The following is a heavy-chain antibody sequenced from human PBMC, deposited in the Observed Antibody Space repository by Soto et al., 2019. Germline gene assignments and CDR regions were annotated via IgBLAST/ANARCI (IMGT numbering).Heavy chain of an antibody. CDR3: AKDLRWRAAAGTEGVWGMDV. V-gene: IGHV3-30*18. CDR1: GFTFSSYG. Sequence: QVQLVESGGGVVQPGRSLRLSCAASGFTFSSYGMHWVRQAPGKGLEWVAVISYDGSNKYYADSVKGRFTISRDNYKNTLYLQMNSLRAEDTAVYYCAKDLRWRAAAGTEGVWGMDVWGQGTKVTVSS. CDR2: ISYDGSNK. D-gene: IGHD6-13*01. J-gene: IGHJ6*02.